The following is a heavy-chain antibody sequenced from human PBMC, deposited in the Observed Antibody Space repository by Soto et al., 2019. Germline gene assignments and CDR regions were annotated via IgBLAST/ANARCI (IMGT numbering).Heavy chain of an antibody. J-gene: IGHJ4*02. D-gene: IGHD3-22*01. CDR2: IIPIFGTA. CDR1: AGTFITYS. CDR3: ARDQSPYYYDSSGYYYLFEY. Sequence: SLKDSSKASAGTFITYSLSCVRQSPGQKLEWMGGIIPIFGTANYSQKFQGRVTITADESTSKAYTELSSLRSEDTAVYYCARDQSPYYYDSSGYYYLFEYWGQGTLVTVSS. V-gene: IGHV1-69*13.